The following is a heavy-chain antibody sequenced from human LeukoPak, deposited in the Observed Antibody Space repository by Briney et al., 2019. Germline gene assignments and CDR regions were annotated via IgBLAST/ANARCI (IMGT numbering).Heavy chain of an antibody. CDR1: GFTFGNYD. CDR2: NGTAGDT. V-gene: IGHV3-13*01. J-gene: IGHJ4*02. Sequence: GGSLRLSCAASGFTFGNYDMHWVRQAAGKGLESVSGNGTAGDTYYPASVKGRFTISREYAESSLYLQINSLSAGDTAVYYCASSAADSSSWYAIDNWGQGTLVTVSS. D-gene: IGHD6-13*01. CDR3: ASSAADSSSWYAIDN.